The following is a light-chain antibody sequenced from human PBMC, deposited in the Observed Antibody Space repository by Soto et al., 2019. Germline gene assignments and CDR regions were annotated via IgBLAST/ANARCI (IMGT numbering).Light chain of an antibody. J-gene: IGKJ1*01. CDR3: SRT. CDR2: DAS. CDR1: QSISSW. V-gene: IGKV1-5*01. Sequence: DIQMTQSPSTLSASVGDRVTITCRASQSISSWLAWYQQKPGKAPKLLIYDASSLESGVPSRFSGSGSGTEFTLTISSLQPDDFATYYFSRTFVQGTKVEIK.